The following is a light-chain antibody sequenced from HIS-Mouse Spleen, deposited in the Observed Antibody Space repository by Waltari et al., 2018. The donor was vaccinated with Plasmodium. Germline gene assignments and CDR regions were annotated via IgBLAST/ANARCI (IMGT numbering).Light chain of an antibody. Sequence: EIVLTQSPATLSVSPGERAPLSCRASQSVSSNLAWYQQKPGQAPRLLSYGASTRATGIPARFSGSGSGTEFTLTISSMQSEDFAVYYCQQYNNWPRGTFGQGTKVEIK. CDR3: QQYNNWPRGT. CDR2: GAS. V-gene: IGKV3-15*01. CDR1: QSVSSN. J-gene: IGKJ1*01.